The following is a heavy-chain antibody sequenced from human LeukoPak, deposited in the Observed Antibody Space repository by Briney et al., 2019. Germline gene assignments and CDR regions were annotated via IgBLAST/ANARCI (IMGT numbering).Heavy chain of an antibody. CDR3: ARDLTVTTGGGNDY. V-gene: IGHV4-39*07. Sequence: SETLSLTCTVSGGSISSRSYYWGWIRQPPGKGLECIGSIYHSGSTYYNPSLKSRVTISVDTSKNQFSLKLSSVTAADTAVYYCARDLTVTTGGGNDYWGQGTLVTVSS. CDR2: IYHSGST. D-gene: IGHD4-17*01. CDR1: GGSISSRSYY. J-gene: IGHJ4*02.